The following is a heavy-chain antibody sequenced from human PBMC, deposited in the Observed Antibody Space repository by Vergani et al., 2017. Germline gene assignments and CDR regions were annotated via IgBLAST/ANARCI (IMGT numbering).Heavy chain of an antibody. CDR1: GGTFSSYA. CDR3: ARDGGDPYCSSTSCYAGLDAFDI. Sequence: QVQLVQSGAEVKKPGSSVKVSCKASGGTFSSYAISWVRQAPGQGLEWMGWISAYNGNTNYAQKLQGRVTMTTDTSTSTAYMELRSLRSDDTAVYYCARDGGDPYCSSTSCYAGLDAFDIWGQGTMVTVSS. D-gene: IGHD2-2*01. V-gene: IGHV1-18*01. CDR2: ISAYNGNT. J-gene: IGHJ3*02.